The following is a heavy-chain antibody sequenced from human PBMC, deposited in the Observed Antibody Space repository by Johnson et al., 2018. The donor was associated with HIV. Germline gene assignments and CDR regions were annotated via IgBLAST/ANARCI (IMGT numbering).Heavy chain of an antibody. V-gene: IGHV3-7*01. CDR3: ARDSGGKYYIMDAFDM. CDR1: GFIFSSYW. Sequence: VRLVESGGGLVQPGGSLRLSCAASGFIFSSYWMSWVRQAPGKGLEWVANINHDESDKYYVDSVKGRFTISRDNAKNSLYLQMNSLRAEDTAVYYCARDSGGKYYIMDAFDMWGQGTMVTVSS. CDR2: INHDESDK. J-gene: IGHJ3*02. D-gene: IGHD1-26*01.